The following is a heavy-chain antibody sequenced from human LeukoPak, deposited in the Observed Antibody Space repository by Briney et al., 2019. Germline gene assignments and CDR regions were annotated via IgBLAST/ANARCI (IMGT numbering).Heavy chain of an antibody. V-gene: IGHV4-34*01. CDR2: INHSGST. J-gene: IGHJ4*02. Sequence: PSETLSLTCAVYGGSFSGYYWSWIRQPPGKGLEWIGEINHSGSTNYNPSLKSRVTISVDTSKNQFSLKLSSVTAADTAVYYCARCPPADYYGSGSYYNHFDYWGQGTLVTVSS. CDR1: GGSFSGYY. D-gene: IGHD3-10*01. CDR3: ARCPPADYYGSGSYYNHFDY.